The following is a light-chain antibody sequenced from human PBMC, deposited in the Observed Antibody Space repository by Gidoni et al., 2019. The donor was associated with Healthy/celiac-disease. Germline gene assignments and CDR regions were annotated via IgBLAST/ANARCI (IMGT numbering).Light chain of an antibody. Sequence: DIQMTQYPSTLSASVGDRVTITCRASQSISSWLAWYQQKPGKAPKLLIYKASSLESGVPSRFRGSGSGTEFTLTISSLQPDDFATYYCQQYNSYPLTFGGGTKVEIK. CDR2: KAS. J-gene: IGKJ4*01. V-gene: IGKV1-5*03. CDR3: QQYNSYPLT. CDR1: QSISSW.